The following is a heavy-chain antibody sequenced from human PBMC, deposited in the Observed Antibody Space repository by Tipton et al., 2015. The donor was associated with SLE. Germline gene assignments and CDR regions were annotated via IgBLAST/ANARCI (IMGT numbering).Heavy chain of an antibody. CDR3: ARGGIDYGMDV. CDR2: IYYGGST. J-gene: IGHJ6*02. CDR1: GGSISSTSYY. Sequence: TLSLTCTVSGGSISSTSYYWAWIRQPPGKGLEWIGSIYYGGSTYYDPSLKSRVAISVDTSKNQFSLKLSSVTAADTAVYYCARGGIDYGMDVWGQGTTVTVSS. V-gene: IGHV4-39*01.